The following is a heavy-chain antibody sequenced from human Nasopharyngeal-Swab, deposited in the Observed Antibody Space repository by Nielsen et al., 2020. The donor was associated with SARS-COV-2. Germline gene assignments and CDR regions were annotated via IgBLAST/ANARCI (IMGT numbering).Heavy chain of an antibody. CDR3: AKDRVGAWVVVIDAFDI. J-gene: IGHJ3*02. CDR2: ISWNSGSI. D-gene: IGHD3-22*01. CDR1: GFTFDDYA. V-gene: IGHV3-9*01. Sequence: GGSLRLSCAASGFTFDDYAMHWVRQAPGKGLEWVSGISWNSGSIGYADSVKGRFTISRDNAKNSLYLQMNSLRAEDTALYYCAKDRVGAWVVVIDAFDIWGQGPMVTVSS.